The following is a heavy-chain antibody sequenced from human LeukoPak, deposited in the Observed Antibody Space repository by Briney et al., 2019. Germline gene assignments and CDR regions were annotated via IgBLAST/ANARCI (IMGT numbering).Heavy chain of an antibody. CDR3: ATTPPGWYHFDY. D-gene: IGHD6-19*01. CDR1: GFTFSGSA. CDR2: LSGSGGST. J-gene: IGHJ4*02. V-gene: IGHV3-23*01. Sequence: GGSLRLSCAASGFTFSGSAMTWVRQAPGKGLEWVSALSGSGGSTYYADSVKGRFTISRDNSKNTLYLQMNSLRAEDTAVYYCATTPPGWYHFDYWGQGTLVTVSS.